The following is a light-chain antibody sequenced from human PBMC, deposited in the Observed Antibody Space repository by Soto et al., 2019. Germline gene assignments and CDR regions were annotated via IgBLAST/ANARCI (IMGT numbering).Light chain of an antibody. V-gene: IGKV1-5*03. J-gene: IGKJ2*01. CDR1: QSISSW. CDR2: KAS. CDR3: QQYHSYSPYT. Sequence: DIQMTQSPSTLFASVGDRVTITCRASQSISSWLAWYQQKPGKAPKLLIYKASSLESGVPSRFSGSGSGTEFTLTISSLQPDDFATYYCQQYHSYSPYTFGQGTKLEIK.